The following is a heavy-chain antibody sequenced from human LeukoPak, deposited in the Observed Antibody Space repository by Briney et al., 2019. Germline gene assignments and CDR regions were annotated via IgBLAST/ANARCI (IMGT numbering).Heavy chain of an antibody. CDR2: ISSSSSYT. CDR3: ARDPMGYGDYGFDY. J-gene: IGHJ4*02. V-gene: IGHV3-11*06. CDR1: GFTFSDYY. D-gene: IGHD4-17*01. Sequence: GGSLRLSCAASGFTFSDYYMSWIRQAPGKGLEWVSHISSSSSYTNYADSVKGRFTISRDNAKNSLYLLMNSLRAEDTAVYYCARDPMGYGDYGFDYWGQGTLVTVSS.